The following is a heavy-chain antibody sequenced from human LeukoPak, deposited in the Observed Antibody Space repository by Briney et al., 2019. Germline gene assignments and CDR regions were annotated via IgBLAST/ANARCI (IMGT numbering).Heavy chain of an antibody. Sequence: ASVKVSCKASGYTFTSYPITWVRQAPGQGLEWMGWISAYNGNTNYAQKFQGRVTMTTDTSTSTVYMELRSLTSDDTAIFYCARVVYGSGGQTSWFDPWGQGTLVTVSS. CDR2: ISAYNGNT. V-gene: IGHV1-18*01. J-gene: IGHJ5*02. D-gene: IGHD3-10*01. CDR3: ARVVYGSGGQTSWFDP. CDR1: GYTFTSYP.